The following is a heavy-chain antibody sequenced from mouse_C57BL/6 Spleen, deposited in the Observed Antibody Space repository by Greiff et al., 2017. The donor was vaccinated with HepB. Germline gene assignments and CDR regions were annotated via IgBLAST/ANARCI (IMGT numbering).Heavy chain of an antibody. CDR1: GYTFTSYW. CDR3: ARGNYDYDQYFDV. J-gene: IGHJ1*03. Sequence: QVQLQQPGAELVMPGASVKLSCKASGYTFTSYWMHWVKQRPGQGLEWIGEIDPSDSYTNYNQKFKGKSTLTVDKSSSTAYMQLSSLTSEDSAVYYCARGNYDYDQYFDVWGTGTTVTVSS. V-gene: IGHV1-69*01. D-gene: IGHD2-4*01. CDR2: IDPSDSYT.